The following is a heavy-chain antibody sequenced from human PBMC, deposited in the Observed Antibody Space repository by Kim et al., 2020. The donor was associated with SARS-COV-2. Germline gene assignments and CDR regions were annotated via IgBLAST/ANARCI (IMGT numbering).Heavy chain of an antibody. CDR3: ARGQIEYSSSSGIDY. CDR2: IYSSGTT. D-gene: IGHD6-6*01. Sequence: SETLSLTCTVGGVSISSRSYYWGWIRQPPGKGLEWIGSIYSSGTTYYNSSLKSRVTISGDTSKNQFSLKLSSVTAADAAVYYCARGQIEYSSSSGIDYWGQGTLVTVSS. V-gene: IGHV4-39*07. CDR1: GVSISSRSYY. J-gene: IGHJ4*02.